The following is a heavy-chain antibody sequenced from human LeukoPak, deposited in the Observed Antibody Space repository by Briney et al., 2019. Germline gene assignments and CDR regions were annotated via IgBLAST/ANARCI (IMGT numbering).Heavy chain of an antibody. V-gene: IGHV3-7*01. CDR2: IKQDGSEK. CDR1: GFTFSSYW. D-gene: IGHD3-22*01. J-gene: IGHJ4*02. CDR3: ARVGDSSGYYHYFDY. Sequence: GGSLRLSCAASGFTFSSYWMSWVRQAPGKGLEWVANIKQDGSEKYYVDSVKGRFTISRDNAKNSLYLQMNSLRAEDTAVYYCARVGDSSGYYHYFDYWGQGTLVTVSS.